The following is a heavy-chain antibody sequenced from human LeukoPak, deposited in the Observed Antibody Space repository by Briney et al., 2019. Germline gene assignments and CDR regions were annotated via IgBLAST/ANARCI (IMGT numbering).Heavy chain of an antibody. CDR3: ARGAAARTNYYYYYMDV. CDR2: ISPYNGNA. J-gene: IGHJ6*03. CDR1: GSTFTSFA. Sequence: ASVKVSCKASGSTFTSFAFSWVRQAPGQGLEWMGWISPYNGNAKYAQNLQGRVTMTADTSTRTVYMELRSLRSDDTAVYYCARGAAARTNYYYYYMDVWGKGTTVTVSS. D-gene: IGHD6-13*01. V-gene: IGHV1-18*01.